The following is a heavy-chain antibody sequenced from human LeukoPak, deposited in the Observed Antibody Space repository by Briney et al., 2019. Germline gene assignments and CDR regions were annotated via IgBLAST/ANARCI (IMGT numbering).Heavy chain of an antibody. J-gene: IGHJ4*02. CDR2: ISGSGGGT. CDR1: GFTFSSYA. Sequence: GGSLRLSCAASGFTFSSYAMSWVRQAPGKGLEWVSAISGSGGGTYYADSVKGRFTISRDNSKNTLYLQMNSLRAEDTAVYYCAKVSRLLLWFGELDYWGQGTLVTVSS. CDR3: AKVSRLLLWFGELDY. V-gene: IGHV3-23*01. D-gene: IGHD3-10*01.